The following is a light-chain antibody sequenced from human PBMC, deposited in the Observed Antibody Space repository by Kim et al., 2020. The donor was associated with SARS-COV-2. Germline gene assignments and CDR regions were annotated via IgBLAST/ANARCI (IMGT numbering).Light chain of an antibody. V-gene: IGKV1-6*02. CDR2: AVS. J-gene: IGKJ1*01. CDR1: QDIKND. CDR3: LQGYNYPRT. Sequence: ASVGDSVTITCRASQDIKNDLGWYQQKPGAAPKLLIDAVSTLQSGVPSRFSGSGSGTDFTLTITSLQPEDFATYFCLQGYNYPRTFGQGSKVEIK.